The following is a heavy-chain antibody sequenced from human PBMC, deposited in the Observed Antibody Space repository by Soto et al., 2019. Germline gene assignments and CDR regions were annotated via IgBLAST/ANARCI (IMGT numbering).Heavy chain of an antibody. J-gene: IGHJ4*02. Sequence: QVQLQQWGAGLLKPSETLSLTCAVYGGSFSGYYWSWIRQPPGKGLEWIGEINHSGSTNYNPSLKSRVTISVDTSMNQFSLKLSSVTAADTAVYYCASLGALQLWTPLEYWGQGTLVTVSS. CDR3: ASLGALQLWTPLEY. CDR2: INHSGST. V-gene: IGHV4-34*01. D-gene: IGHD5-18*01. CDR1: GGSFSGYY.